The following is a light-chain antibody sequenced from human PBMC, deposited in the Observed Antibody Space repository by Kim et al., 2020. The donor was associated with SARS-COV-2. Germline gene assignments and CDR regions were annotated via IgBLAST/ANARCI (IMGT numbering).Light chain of an antibody. J-gene: IGLJ2*01. CDR3: AAWDDSLSGVV. CDR1: SSNIGSNY. V-gene: IGLV1-47*01. CDR2: RNN. Sequence: ELTQPPSASGIPGQRVTISCSGSSSNIGSNYVYWYQQLPGTAPKLLIYRNNQRPSGVPDRFSGPKSGTSASLAISGLRSEDEADYYCAAWDDSLSGVVFGGGTKVTVL.